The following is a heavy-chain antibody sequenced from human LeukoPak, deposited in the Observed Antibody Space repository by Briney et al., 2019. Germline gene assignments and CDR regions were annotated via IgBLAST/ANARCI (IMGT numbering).Heavy chain of an antibody. CDR3: ARTRLFRKNYYDSSGEDY. V-gene: IGHV4-30-4*01. J-gene: IGHJ4*02. Sequence: PSETLSLTCTVSGGSISSGDYYWSWIRQPPGKGLEWIGYIYYSGSTHYNPSLKSRVTISVDTSKNQFSLKLSSVTAADTAVYYCARTRLFRKNYYDSSGEDYWGQGTLVTVSS. CDR2: IYYSGST. CDR1: GGSISSGDYY. D-gene: IGHD3-22*01.